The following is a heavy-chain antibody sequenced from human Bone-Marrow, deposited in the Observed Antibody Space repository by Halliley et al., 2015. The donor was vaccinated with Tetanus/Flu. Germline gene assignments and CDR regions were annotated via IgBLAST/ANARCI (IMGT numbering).Heavy chain of an antibody. J-gene: IGHJ6*02. V-gene: IGHV3-53*01. CDR1: GFIVRNNY. Sequence: SLRLSCTASGFIVRNNYMGWVRQAPGKGLEWVSVMYIGGTTYYADSVKGRFTISRDNSKNTLDLQMNSLRAEDTAVYYCAKVHYYDSAAYYSTYYYGMDVWGQGTTVTVSS. D-gene: IGHD3-22*01. CDR2: MYIGGTT. CDR3: AKVHYYDSAAYYSTYYYGMDV.